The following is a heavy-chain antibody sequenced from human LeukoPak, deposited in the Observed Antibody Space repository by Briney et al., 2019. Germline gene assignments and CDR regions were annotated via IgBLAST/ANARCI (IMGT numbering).Heavy chain of an antibody. CDR2: IYHSGST. V-gene: IGHV4-38-2*02. D-gene: IGHD2/OR15-2a*01. J-gene: IGHJ4*02. CDR3: ARGYGRYYNY. Sequence: SETLSLTCTVSGYSISSGYYWGWIRQPPGKGLEWIGSIYHSGSTYYNPSLKSRVTISVDTSKNQFSLKLSSVTAADTAVYYCARGYGRYYNYWGQGTLVTVSS. CDR1: GYSISSGYY.